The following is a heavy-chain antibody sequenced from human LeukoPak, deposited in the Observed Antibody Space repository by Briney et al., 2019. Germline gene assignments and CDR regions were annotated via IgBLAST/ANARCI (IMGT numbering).Heavy chain of an antibody. CDR2: IYPGDSDT. CDR3: TRRVYHLGAFDT. J-gene: IGHJ3*02. CDR1: GYSFTSYW. Sequence: GESLKISCKGSGYSFTSYWIGWVRPMPGKGLEWMGIIYPGDSDTRYSPSFQGQVTISADKSISTAYLPWSSLKASDTAMYYCTRRVYHLGAFDTWGQGTMVTVSS. V-gene: IGHV5-51*01. D-gene: IGHD2-2*01.